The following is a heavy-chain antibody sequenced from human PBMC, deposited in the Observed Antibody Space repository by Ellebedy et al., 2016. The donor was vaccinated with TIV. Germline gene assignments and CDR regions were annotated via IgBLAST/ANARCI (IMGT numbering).Heavy chain of an antibody. CDR3: AREIYDSNGMDV. V-gene: IGHV3-33*01. CDR2: IWHDGSEE. CDR1: GFTFRNYA. D-gene: IGHD3-22*01. J-gene: IGHJ6*02. Sequence: GESLKISCAASGFTFRNYAMHWVRQTPGKGLEWVAVIWHDGSEEYYADSVKGRFTISRDNAKNSLYLQMNSLRAEDTAVYYCAREIYDSNGMDVWGQGTTVTVSS.